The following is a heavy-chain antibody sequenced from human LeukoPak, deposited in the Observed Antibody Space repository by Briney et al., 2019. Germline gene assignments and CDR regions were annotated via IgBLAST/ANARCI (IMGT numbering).Heavy chain of an antibody. J-gene: IGHJ3*02. V-gene: IGHV3-30*18. CDR3: AKGFYYDSSGYYYGGAFDI. CDR1: GFTFSSYG. Sequence: PGRSLRLSCAASGFTFSSYGMHWVRQAPGEGLEWVAVISYDGSNKYYADSVKGRFTISRDNSKNTLYLQMNSLRAEDTAVYYCAKGFYYDSSGYYYGGAFDIWGQGTMVTVSS. D-gene: IGHD3-22*01. CDR2: ISYDGSNK.